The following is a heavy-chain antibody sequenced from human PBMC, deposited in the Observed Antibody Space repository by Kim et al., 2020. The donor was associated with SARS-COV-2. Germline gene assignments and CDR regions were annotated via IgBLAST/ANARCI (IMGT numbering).Heavy chain of an antibody. CDR2: IYYSGST. CDR1: GGSISSYY. J-gene: IGHJ4*01. D-gene: IGHD6-19*01. CDR3: AAQLTIAVAGTPLAFDY. Sequence: SETLSLTCTVSGGSISSYYWSWIRQPPGKGLEWIGYIYYSGSTNYNPSLKSRVTISVDTSKNQFSLKLSSVTAADTAVYYCAAQLTIAVAGTPLAFDYWG. V-gene: IGHV4-59*01.